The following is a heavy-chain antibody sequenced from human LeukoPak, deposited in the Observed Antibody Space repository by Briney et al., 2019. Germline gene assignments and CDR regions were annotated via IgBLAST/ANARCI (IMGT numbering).Heavy chain of an antibody. CDR1: GFTFSSYG. J-gene: IGHJ5*02. V-gene: IGHV4-39*01. D-gene: IGHD3-10*01. CDR3: ARHYGP. CDR2: NDSGST. Sequence: GSLRLSCTVSGFTFSSYGMNWVRQAPGKGLEWIGSNDSGSTYYNPSLRSRVTISVDTSKNQFSLKLNSVTAADTAVYYCARHYGPWGQGTLVTVSS.